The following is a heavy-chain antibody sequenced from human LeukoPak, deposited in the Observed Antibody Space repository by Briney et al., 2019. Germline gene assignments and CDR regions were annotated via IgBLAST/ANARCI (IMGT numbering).Heavy chain of an antibody. CDR1: VFTFSSYA. J-gene: IGHJ6*02. Sequence: PGGSLRLSCAASVFTFSSYAMSWVRQAPGKGLEWVSAISGSGGSTYYADSVKGRFTISRDNSKNTLYLQMNSLRAEDTAVYYCAKDGSGYYDSSGYYQRYYYYYGMDVWGQGTTVTVSS. CDR2: ISGSGGST. D-gene: IGHD3-22*01. CDR3: AKDGSGYYDSSGYYQRYYYYYGMDV. V-gene: IGHV3-23*01.